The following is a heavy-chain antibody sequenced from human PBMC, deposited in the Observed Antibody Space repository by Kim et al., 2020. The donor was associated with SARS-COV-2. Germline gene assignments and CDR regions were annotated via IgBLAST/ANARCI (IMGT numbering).Heavy chain of an antibody. Sequence: GGSLRLSCAASGFTFSSYSMNRVRQAPGKGLEWVSYIGSSGSTIYYADSVKGRFTISRDNSKNSLYLQMNSLRAEDTALYYCARKGWGSGSYAIDYWGQG. CDR2: IGSSGSTI. V-gene: IGHV3-48*04. CDR1: GFTFSSYS. D-gene: IGHD3-10*01. CDR3: ARKGWGSGSYAIDY. J-gene: IGHJ4*02.